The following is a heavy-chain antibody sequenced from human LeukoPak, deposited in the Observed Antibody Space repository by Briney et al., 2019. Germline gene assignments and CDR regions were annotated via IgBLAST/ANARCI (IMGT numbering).Heavy chain of an antibody. CDR2: ISSSSSTI. V-gene: IGHV3-48*04. J-gene: IGHJ3*02. Sequence: PGGSLRLSCAASGFTFSSYSMNWVRQAPGKGLEWVSYISSSSSTIYYADSVKGRFTISRDNAKNSLYLQMNSLRAEDTAVYYCHTSSGYYFTVRDDAFDIWGQGTMVTVSS. CDR1: GFTFSSYS. CDR3: HTSSGYYFTVRDDAFDI. D-gene: IGHD3-22*01.